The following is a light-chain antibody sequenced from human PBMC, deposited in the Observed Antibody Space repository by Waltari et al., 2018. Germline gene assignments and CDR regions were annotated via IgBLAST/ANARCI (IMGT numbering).Light chain of an antibody. Sequence: QSVLTQPPSVSGTPGQRVSISCSGSVANLGSNYLYWYQHLPGTAPKLLISRNNQRPSGVPYRFSAAKDGTSASLAISGLRSEDEAVYYCASWDDSHYVFGSGTEVTVL. CDR2: RNN. J-gene: IGLJ1*01. CDR1: VANLGSNY. CDR3: ASWDDSHYV. V-gene: IGLV1-47*01.